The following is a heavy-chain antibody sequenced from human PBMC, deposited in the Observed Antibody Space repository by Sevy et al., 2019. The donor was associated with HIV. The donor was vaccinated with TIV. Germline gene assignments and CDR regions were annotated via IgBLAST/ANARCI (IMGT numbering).Heavy chain of an antibody. CDR2: ISWNSGSI. Sequence: GGSLRLSCAASGFTFDDYAMHWVRQAPGKGLEWVSGISWNSGSIGYADSVKGRFTISRDNAKNSLYLQMNSLRAEDTALYYCAKVPGYCSGGSCYDYWGQGTLVTVSS. J-gene: IGHJ4*02. CDR1: GFTFDDYA. CDR3: AKVPGYCSGGSCYDY. D-gene: IGHD2-15*01. V-gene: IGHV3-9*01.